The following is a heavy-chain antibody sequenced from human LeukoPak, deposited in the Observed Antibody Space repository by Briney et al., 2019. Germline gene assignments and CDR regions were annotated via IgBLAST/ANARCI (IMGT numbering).Heavy chain of an antibody. Sequence: ASVKVSCKASGYTFTGYYMHWVRQAPGQGLEWMGRINPNSGGTNYAQKFQGRVTMTRDTSMSTAYMELSRLRSDDTAVYYCASLGPYCSSTSCYRFGPYYYYMDVWGKGTTVTVSS. CDR2: INPNSGGT. D-gene: IGHD2-2*02. V-gene: IGHV1-2*06. CDR3: ASLGPYCSSTSCYRFGPYYYYMDV. J-gene: IGHJ6*03. CDR1: GYTFTGYY.